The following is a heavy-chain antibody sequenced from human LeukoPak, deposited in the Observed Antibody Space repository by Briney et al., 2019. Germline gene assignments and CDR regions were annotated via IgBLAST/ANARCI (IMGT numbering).Heavy chain of an antibody. CDR3: ARGLGTRWFFDY. D-gene: IGHD1-1*01. V-gene: IGHV1-69*13. CDR1: GGTFSRYA. Sequence: GASVKVSCKASGGTFSRYALSWVRQAPGQGLEWMGRIIPVFGTTTYAQKFQGRVTITADESTTTAYMELRRLTSEDTAMYYCARGLGTRWFFDYWGQGTLVTVSS. CDR2: IIPVFGTT. J-gene: IGHJ4*02.